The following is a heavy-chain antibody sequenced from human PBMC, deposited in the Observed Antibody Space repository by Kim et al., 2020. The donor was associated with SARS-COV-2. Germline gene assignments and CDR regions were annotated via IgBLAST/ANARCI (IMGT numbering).Heavy chain of an antibody. CDR3: ASPYIAAAGGDY. Sequence: NYNPSLKSRVTISVDTSKNQFSLKLSSVTAADTAVYYCASPYIAAAGGDYWGQGTLVTVSS. J-gene: IGHJ4*02. V-gene: IGHV4-34*01. D-gene: IGHD6-13*01.